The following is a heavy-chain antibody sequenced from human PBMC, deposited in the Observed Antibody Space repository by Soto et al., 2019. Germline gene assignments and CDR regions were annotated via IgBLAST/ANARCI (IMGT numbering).Heavy chain of an antibody. J-gene: IGHJ3*01. CDR2: INPFKGDT. D-gene: IGHD2-2*02. CDR1: GYTFSTYG. V-gene: IGHV1-18*01. Sequence: QVQLVQSGAEMKKPGASVKVSCKASGYTFSTYGITWVRQAPGQGLDWMGWINPFKGDTNSAARFQDRVTMTTDTSTRTAYMELRSLRSDATAVYYCARVKVPAAILGAFDLWGQGTLVTFSS. CDR3: ARVKVPAAILGAFDL.